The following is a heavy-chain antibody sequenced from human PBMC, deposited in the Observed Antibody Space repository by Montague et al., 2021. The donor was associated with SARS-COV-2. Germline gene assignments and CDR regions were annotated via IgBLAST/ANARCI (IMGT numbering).Heavy chain of an antibody. CDR2: IYYTGET. CDR3: ARFWSGYVDK. Sequence: SETLSLTCSFSGGSIRSCYWSWIRLPPGKALEWLGYIYYTGETTXNPSLKSRITISVDTSRSQFSLRLTSVTAADTAVYFCARFWSGYVDKWSQGTLVTVSS. CDR1: GGSIRSCY. D-gene: IGHD3-3*01. V-gene: IGHV4-59*01. J-gene: IGHJ4*02.